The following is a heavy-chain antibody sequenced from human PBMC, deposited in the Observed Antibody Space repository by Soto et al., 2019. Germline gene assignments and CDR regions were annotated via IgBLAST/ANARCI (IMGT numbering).Heavy chain of an antibody. CDR1: GFTFSSYG. D-gene: IGHD3-16*01. J-gene: IGHJ5*02. CDR2: IWDGGGNK. Sequence: PGGSLRLSCAASGFTFSSYGMHWVRQAPGKGLEWVAAIWDGGGNKYYADSVKGRFTISRDNSKNTLYLQMNSLRAEDTAVYYCAKDLNKVYERVFDPWGQGTQVTVSS. CDR3: AKDLNKVYERVFDP. V-gene: IGHV3-33*06.